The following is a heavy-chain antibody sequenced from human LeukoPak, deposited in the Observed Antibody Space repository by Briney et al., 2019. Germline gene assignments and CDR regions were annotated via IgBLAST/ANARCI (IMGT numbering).Heavy chain of an antibody. CDR1: GFTFSSYA. V-gene: IGHV3-23*01. CDR2: ISNSGVST. D-gene: IGHD4-11*01. J-gene: IGHJ4*02. CDR3: AKYNISTVTVDY. Sequence: GGSLRLSCAASGFTFSSYAMSWVPQAPGKGLEWVSVISNSGVSTYYADSVKGRFTISRDNPKNTLYLQMNSLRAEDTAVYYCAKYNISTVTVDYWGQETLVTVSS.